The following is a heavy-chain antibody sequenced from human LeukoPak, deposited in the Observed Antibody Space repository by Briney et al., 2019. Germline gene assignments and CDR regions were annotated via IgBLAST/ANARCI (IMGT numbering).Heavy chain of an antibody. Sequence: PGGSLRLSCAASGFTFSSYAMSWVRQAPGKGLEWVSSISNSGGNTYYADSVKGRFTISRDNSKNTLYLQMNSLRAEDTAVYYCAKDFLRYDFWSGNFDPWGQGTLVTISS. V-gene: IGHV3-23*01. CDR3: AKDFLRYDFWSGNFDP. CDR1: GFTFSSYA. J-gene: IGHJ5*02. D-gene: IGHD3-3*01. CDR2: ISNSGGNT.